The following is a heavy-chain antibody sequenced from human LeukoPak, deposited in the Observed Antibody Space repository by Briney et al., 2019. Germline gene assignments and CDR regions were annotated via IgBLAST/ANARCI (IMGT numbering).Heavy chain of an antibody. J-gene: IGHJ4*01. V-gene: IGHV3-30-3*01. D-gene: IGHD2-8*01. CDR2: TSHDGSNK. CDR3: TREHNVPVTGYFDY. Sequence: PGGSLRLSCAASGCTFSHFTMHWVRQAPGKGLEWVAVTSHDGSNKYYADSVKGRSTIPRNNLKDRLYLQMTTLRPEATASYSVTREHNVPVTGYFDYWGHGALVTVS. CDR1: GCTFSHFT.